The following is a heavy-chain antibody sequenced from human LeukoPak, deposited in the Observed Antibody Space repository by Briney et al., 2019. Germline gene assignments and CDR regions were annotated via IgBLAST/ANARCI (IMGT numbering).Heavy chain of an antibody. CDR1: GYTFTRYY. V-gene: IGHV1-2*02. J-gene: IGHJ4*02. CDR2: INPNSGGT. Sequence: ASVKVSCKASGYTFTRYYMHWVRQAPGQGLEWRGWINPNSGGTNYAQKFQGRVTMTRDTSISTAYMELSRLRSDDTAVYYCARGIRRDTAMVTFAYWGQGTLVTVSS. D-gene: IGHD5-18*01. CDR3: ARGIRRDTAMVTFAY.